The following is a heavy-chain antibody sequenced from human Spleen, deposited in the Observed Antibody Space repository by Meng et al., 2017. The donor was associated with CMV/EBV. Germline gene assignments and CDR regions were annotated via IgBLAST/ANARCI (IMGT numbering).Heavy chain of an antibody. V-gene: IGHV3-21*01. CDR3: AREAPVYDAFDV. Sequence: GESLKISCAAFEFTFSNYRMNWVRQAPGKGLEWISFISRTSTYIDYADSVKGRFTISRDNSKNTLYLQMNSLRAEDTAVYYCAREAPVYDAFDVWGQGTMVTVSS. D-gene: IGHD3-16*01. CDR1: EFTFSNYR. J-gene: IGHJ3*01. CDR2: ISRTSTYI.